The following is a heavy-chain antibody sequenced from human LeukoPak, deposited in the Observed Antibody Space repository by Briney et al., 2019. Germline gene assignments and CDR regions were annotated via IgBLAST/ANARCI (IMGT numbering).Heavy chain of an antibody. D-gene: IGHD2-15*01. J-gene: IGHJ6*03. CDR2: IRSKAYGGTT. Sequence: GGSLRLSCTASGFTFGDYAMSWFRQAPGKGLEWVGFIRSKAYGGTTEYAASVKGRFTISRDDSKSIAYLQMNSLKTEDTAVYYCARVSHCSGGSCYFVWVTYYYYYYMDVWGKGTTVTVSS. CDR1: GFTFGDYA. CDR3: ARVSHCSGGSCYFVWVTYYYYYYMDV. V-gene: IGHV3-49*03.